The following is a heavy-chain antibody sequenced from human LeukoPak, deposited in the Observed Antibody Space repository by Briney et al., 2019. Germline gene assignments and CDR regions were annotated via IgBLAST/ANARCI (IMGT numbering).Heavy chain of an antibody. D-gene: IGHD3-9*01. CDR1: GFTFSSYA. J-gene: IGHJ4*02. CDR2: ISGSGGST. CDR3: AKSHILTGYYIY. V-gene: IGHV3-23*01. Sequence: GGSLRLSCAASGFTFSSYAMSWVRQAPGKGLEWVSAISGSGGSTYYAESVKGRFTISRDNSKNTLYLQMNSLRAEDTAVYYCAKSHILTGYYIYWGQGTLVTVSS.